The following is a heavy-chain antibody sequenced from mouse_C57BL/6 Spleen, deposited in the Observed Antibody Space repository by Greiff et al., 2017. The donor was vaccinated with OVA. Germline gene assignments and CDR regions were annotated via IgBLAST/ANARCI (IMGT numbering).Heavy chain of an antibody. Sequence: EVKLVESEGGLVQPGSSMKLSCTASGFTFSDYYMAWVRQVPEKGLEWVANINYDGSSTYYLDSLKSRFIISRDNSKNILYLQMGSLTSEDTATYDCAREIVTTDYYAMDYWGQGTSVTVSS. CDR3: AREIVTTDYYAMDY. V-gene: IGHV5-16*01. D-gene: IGHD2-12*01. CDR2: INYDGSST. J-gene: IGHJ4*01. CDR1: GFTFSDYY.